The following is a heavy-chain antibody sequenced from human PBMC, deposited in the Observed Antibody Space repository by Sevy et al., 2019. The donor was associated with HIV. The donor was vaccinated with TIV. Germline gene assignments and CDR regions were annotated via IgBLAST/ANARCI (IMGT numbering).Heavy chain of an antibody. J-gene: IGHJ6*02. CDR1: GYTFTSYG. CDR3: AREAELGYCSSTSCYGPGEYYYYGMDV. CDR2: ISAYNGNT. D-gene: IGHD2-2*01. Sequence: ASVKVSCNASGYTFTSYGISWVRQAPGQGLEWMGWISAYNGNTNYAQKLQGRVTMTTDTSTSTAYMELRSLRSDDTAVYYCAREAELGYCSSTSCYGPGEYYYYGMDVWGQGTTVTVSS. V-gene: IGHV1-18*04.